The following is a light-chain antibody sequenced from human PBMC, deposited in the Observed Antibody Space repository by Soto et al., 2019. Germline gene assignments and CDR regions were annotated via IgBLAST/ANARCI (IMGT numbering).Light chain of an antibody. CDR3: QQSYSTPPS. CDR2: AAS. Sequence: DIQMTQSPSSLSASVGDRVTITCRASQSISSYLTWYQQKPGKAPKLLIYAASSLHSGVPSRFSGSGSGTDFSLTVSSLQAEDFATYSCQQSYSTPPSFGQGTKLDIK. J-gene: IGKJ2*01. CDR1: QSISSY. V-gene: IGKV1-39*01.